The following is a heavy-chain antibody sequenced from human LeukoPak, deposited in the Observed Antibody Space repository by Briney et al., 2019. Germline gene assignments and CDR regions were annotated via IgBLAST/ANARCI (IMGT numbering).Heavy chain of an antibody. D-gene: IGHD1-26*01. CDR3: ARTLVGATKFTP. CDR1: GYPISSGYY. J-gene: IGHJ5*02. Sequence: SETLSLTCTVSGYPISSGYYWGWIRQPPGKGLEWIGSIFHSGSSHYNPSLRGRVTMSVNTSTNQVSLKLSSVTAADTAIYYCARTLVGATKFTPWGQGALVTVSS. CDR2: IFHSGSS. V-gene: IGHV4-38-2*02.